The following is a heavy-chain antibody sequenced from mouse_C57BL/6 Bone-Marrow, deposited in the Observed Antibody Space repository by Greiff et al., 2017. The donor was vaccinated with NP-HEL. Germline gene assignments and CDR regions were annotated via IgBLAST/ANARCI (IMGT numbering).Heavy chain of an antibody. CDR2: IWSGGST. CDR3: ARISSSYGDWYFDV. D-gene: IGHD1-1*01. CDR1: GFSLTSYG. J-gene: IGHJ1*03. Sequence: VQLQQSGPGLVQPSQSLSITCTVSGFSLTSYGVHWVRQSPGKGLEWLGVIWSGGSTDYNAAFIYRLSISKDNSKSQVFFRMNSLQADDTAIYYCARISSSYGDWYFDVWGTGTTVTVSS. V-gene: IGHV2-2*01.